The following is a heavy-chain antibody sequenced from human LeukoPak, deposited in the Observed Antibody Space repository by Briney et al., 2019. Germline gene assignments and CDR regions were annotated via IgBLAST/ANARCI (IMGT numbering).Heavy chain of an antibody. V-gene: IGHV3-23*01. Sequence: GGSLRLSCAASGFTFSSYAMSWVRQAPGKGLEWVSAFSGSGGSTYYADSVKGRFTISRDNSKNTLYLQMNSLRAEDTAIYYCAKENWGYNWKYDSSGSGINYWGQGTLVTFSS. D-gene: IGHD3-22*01. CDR1: GFTFSSYA. J-gene: IGHJ4*02. CDR3: AKENWGYNWKYDSSGSGINY. CDR2: FSGSGGST.